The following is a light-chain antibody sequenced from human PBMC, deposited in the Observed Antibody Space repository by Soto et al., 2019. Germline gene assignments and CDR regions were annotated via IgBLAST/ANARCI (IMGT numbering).Light chain of an antibody. CDR3: QSYDSSLSGYV. Sequence: QSVLTQPPSVSGAPGQRVTISCTGSSSNIGAGYDVHWYQQLPGPAPKLLIYGNSNRPSGVPDRFSGSKSGTSASLAITGLQAEDEADYYCQSYDSSLSGYVFGTGTKAPS. V-gene: IGLV1-40*01. CDR1: SSNIGAGYD. J-gene: IGLJ1*01. CDR2: GNS.